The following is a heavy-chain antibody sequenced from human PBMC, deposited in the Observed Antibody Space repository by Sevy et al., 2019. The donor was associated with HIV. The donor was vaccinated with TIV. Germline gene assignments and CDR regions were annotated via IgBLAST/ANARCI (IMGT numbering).Heavy chain of an antibody. Sequence: GGSLRLSCAASGFTFSRFAMSWVRQAPGKGLEWVSIISGSGDITYYEQSVKGRFTISRANSKNTLSLQMNSLRAEDTAIYFCAKTDRISALGQFDYWGQGTLVTVSS. V-gene: IGHV3-23*01. CDR3: AKTDRISALGQFDY. J-gene: IGHJ4*02. CDR1: GFTFSRFA. CDR2: ISGSGDIT. D-gene: IGHD6-13*01.